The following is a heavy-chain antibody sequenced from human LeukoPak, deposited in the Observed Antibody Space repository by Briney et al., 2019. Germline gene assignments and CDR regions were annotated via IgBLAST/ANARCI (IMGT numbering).Heavy chain of an antibody. V-gene: IGHV4-30-4*01. CDR2: IYYSGST. Sequence: SETLSLTCTVSGGPISSGDYYWSWIRQPPGKGLEWIGYIYYSGSTYYNPSLKSRVPISVDTSKNQFSLKLSSATAADTAVYYCARDSSGYYPSVFDYWGQGTLVTVSS. D-gene: IGHD3-22*01. J-gene: IGHJ4*02. CDR1: GGPISSGDYY. CDR3: ARDSSGYYPSVFDY.